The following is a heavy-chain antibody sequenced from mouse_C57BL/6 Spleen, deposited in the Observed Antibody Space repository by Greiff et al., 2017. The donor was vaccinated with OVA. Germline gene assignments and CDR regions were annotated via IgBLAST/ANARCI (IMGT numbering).Heavy chain of an antibody. V-gene: IGHV1-39*01. CDR2: INPNYGTT. CDR1: GYSFTDYN. J-gene: IGHJ4*01. D-gene: IGHD2-4*01. CDR3: ARTDDYDGALGAMDY. Sequence: EVQLVESGPELVKPGASVKISCKASGYSFTDYNMNWVKQSNGKSLEWIGVINPNYGTTSYNQKFKGKATLTVDQSSSTAYMQLNSLTSEDSAVYYCARTDDYDGALGAMDYWGQGTSVTVSS.